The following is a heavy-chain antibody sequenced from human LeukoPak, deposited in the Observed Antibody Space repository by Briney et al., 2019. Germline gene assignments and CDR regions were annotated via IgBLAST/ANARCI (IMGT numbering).Heavy chain of an antibody. CDR1: GYTLTELS. CDR2: FDPEDGET. D-gene: IGHD3-9*01. V-gene: IGHV1-24*01. Sequence: ASVKVSCKVSGYTLTELSMHWVRQAPGKGLEWMGGFDPEDGETIYAQKFQGRVTMTEDTSTDTAYMELSSLRSEDTAVYCCATSLKPSRYFDWLLYFDYWGQGTLVTVSS. J-gene: IGHJ4*02. CDR3: ATSLKPSRYFDWLLYFDY.